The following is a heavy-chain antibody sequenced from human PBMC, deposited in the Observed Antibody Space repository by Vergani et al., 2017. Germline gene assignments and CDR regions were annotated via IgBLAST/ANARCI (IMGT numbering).Heavy chain of an antibody. V-gene: IGHV1-69*01. CDR3: ASRNITIFGXVIIRGYSYYGMDV. CDR2: IIPIFGTA. CDR1: GGTFSSYA. D-gene: IGHD3-3*01. Sequence: QVQLVQSGAEVKKPGSSVKVSCKASGGTFSSYAISWVRQAPGQGLEWMGGIIPIFGTANYAQKFQGRVTITADESTSTAYMELSSLRSEDTAVYYCASRNITIFGXVIIRGYSYYGMDVWSQGTTVTVSS. J-gene: IGHJ6*02.